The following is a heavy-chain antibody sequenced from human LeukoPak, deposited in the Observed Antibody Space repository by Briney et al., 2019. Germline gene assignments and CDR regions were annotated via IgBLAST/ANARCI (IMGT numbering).Heavy chain of an antibody. CDR2: IKQDGSEK. J-gene: IGHJ5*02. CDR1: GFTFSSYW. V-gene: IGHV3-7*04. Sequence: GGSLRLSCAASGFTFSSYWMSWVRQAPGKGLEWVANIKQDGSEKHYVDSVKGRFTISRDNAKNSLYLQMNSQRAEDTAVYYCARGGYSYGAGWFDPWGQGTLVTVSS. D-gene: IGHD5-18*01. CDR3: ARGGYSYGAGWFDP.